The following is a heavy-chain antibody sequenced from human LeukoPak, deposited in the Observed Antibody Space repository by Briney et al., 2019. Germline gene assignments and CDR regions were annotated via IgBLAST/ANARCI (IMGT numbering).Heavy chain of an antibody. J-gene: IGHJ5*02. CDR2: IYYSGST. D-gene: IGHD4-17*01. CDR3: ARRRRNYGDYVFGSWFDP. Sequence: PSETLSLTCTVSGGSISSSSYYWGWIRQPPGKGLEWIGSIYYSGSTYYNPSLKSRVTISVDTSKNQFSLKLSSVTAADTAVYYCARRRRNYGDYVFGSWFDPWGQGTLVTVSS. CDR1: GGSISSSSYY. V-gene: IGHV4-39*07.